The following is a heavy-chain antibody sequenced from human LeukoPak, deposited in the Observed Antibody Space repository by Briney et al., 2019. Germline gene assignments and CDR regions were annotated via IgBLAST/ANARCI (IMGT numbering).Heavy chain of an antibody. CDR3: GRHLYGGNSAIDY. Sequence: GESLKISCKGSGYSFTSYWIGWVGQMPGKGLEWMGIMYPGDSDTRYSPSFQGQVTISVDKSISTAYLQWSSLKASDTAMYYCGRHLYGGNSAIDYWGQGTLVTVSS. D-gene: IGHD4-23*01. J-gene: IGHJ4*02. V-gene: IGHV5-51*01. CDR2: MYPGDSDT. CDR1: GYSFTSYW.